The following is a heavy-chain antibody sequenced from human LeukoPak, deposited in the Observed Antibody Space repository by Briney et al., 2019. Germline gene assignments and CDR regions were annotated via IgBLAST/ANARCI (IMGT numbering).Heavy chain of an antibody. Sequence: GGSLTLSCAASGFTFSNAWMSWVRQAPGKALEWVGRVKSKSDGGTTDYAAPVKGRFTLSRDDSKNTLYLQMNSLKTEDTAVYYCTTDEMSNYYYSAMDVWGQGTTVTVSS. CDR1: GFTFSNAW. V-gene: IGHV3-15*01. J-gene: IGHJ6*02. CDR3: TTDEMSNYYYSAMDV. CDR2: VKSKSDGGTT. D-gene: IGHD3-10*01.